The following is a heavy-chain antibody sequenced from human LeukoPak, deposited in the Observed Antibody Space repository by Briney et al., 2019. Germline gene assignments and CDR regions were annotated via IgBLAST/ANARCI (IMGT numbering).Heavy chain of an antibody. CDR1: GGSIRSGDYY. CDR2: IYYSGST. CDR3: ASEGRITMVRGVIMGVQH. V-gene: IGHV4-30-4*01. D-gene: IGHD3-10*01. Sequence: PSETLSLTCTVSGGSIRSGDYYWSWIRQPPGKDLEWIGYIYYSGSTYYNPSLKSRVTISVDTSKNQFSLKLSSVTAADTAVYYCASEGRITMVRGVIMGVQHWGQGTLVTVSS. J-gene: IGHJ1*01.